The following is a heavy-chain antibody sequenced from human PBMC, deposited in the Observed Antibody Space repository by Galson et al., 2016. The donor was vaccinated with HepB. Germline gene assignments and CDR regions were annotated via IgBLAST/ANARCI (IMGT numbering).Heavy chain of an antibody. CDR3: AKVGGFGDYIPYYFDS. D-gene: IGHD4-17*01. CDR1: GFTFSTYA. Sequence: SLRLSCAASGFTFSTYAMNWVRQAPGKGLEWVAGISWNSGTIDYVDSVKGRFTISRDNAKNSLYLQMSSLRTEDTALYYCAKVGGFGDYIPYYFDSWGQGILVTVSS. J-gene: IGHJ4*02. CDR2: ISWNSGTI. V-gene: IGHV3-9*01.